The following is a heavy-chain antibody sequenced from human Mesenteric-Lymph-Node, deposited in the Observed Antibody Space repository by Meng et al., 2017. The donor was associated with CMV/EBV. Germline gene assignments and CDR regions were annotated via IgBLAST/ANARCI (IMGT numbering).Heavy chain of an antibody. Sequence: ASVKVSCKASGYTFTSYYMHWVRQAPGQGLEWMGIINPSGGSTSYAQKFQGRVTMTRDTSTSTVYMELSSLRSDDTATYYCASGRPIIVIPPEGMDLWGQGTTVTVSS. CDR1: GYTFTSYY. CDR2: INPSGGST. D-gene: IGHD2-2*01. J-gene: IGHJ6*02. CDR3: ASGRPIIVIPPEGMDL. V-gene: IGHV1-46*01.